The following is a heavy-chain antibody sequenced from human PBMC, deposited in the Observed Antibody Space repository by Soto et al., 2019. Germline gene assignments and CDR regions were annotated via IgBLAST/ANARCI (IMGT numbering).Heavy chain of an antibody. CDR3: ARELYGSGSYYMQGFDY. V-gene: IGHV1-18*01. CDR1: GYTFTSYG. J-gene: IGHJ4*02. Sequence: QVQLVQSGAEVKKPGASVKVSCKASGYTFTSYGISWVRQAPGQGLEWMGWISAYNGNTNYAQKLQGRVTMTTDTSTSPAYMKLRSLRSDDTAVYYCARELYGSGSYYMQGFDYWGQGTLVTVSS. CDR2: ISAYNGNT. D-gene: IGHD3-10*01.